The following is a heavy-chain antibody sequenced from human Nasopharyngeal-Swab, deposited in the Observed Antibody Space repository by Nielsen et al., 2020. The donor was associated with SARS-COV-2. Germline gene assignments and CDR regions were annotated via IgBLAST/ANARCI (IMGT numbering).Heavy chain of an antibody. J-gene: IGHJ4*02. V-gene: IGHV3-30*09. CDR2: ISYDGSNK. CDR3: ARDLILTGSAFFDY. D-gene: IGHD3-9*01. Sequence: WIRQPPGQGLEWVAVISYDGSNKYYADSVKGRFAISRDNSKNTLYLQMNSLRAEDTAVYYCARDLILTGSAFFDYWGQGTLVTVPS.